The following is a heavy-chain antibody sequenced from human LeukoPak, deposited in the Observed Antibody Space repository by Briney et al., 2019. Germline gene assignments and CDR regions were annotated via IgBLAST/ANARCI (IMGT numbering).Heavy chain of an antibody. D-gene: IGHD3-10*01. J-gene: IGHJ4*02. V-gene: IGHV4-59*13. Sequence: SETLSLTCTVSGGSISSYYWSWIRQPPGKGLEWIGYIYYSVSTNYNPSLKSRVTISVDTSKDQFSLKLSSVTAADTAVYYCAARYGSGSYYRWGRGTLVTVSS. CDR1: GGSISSYY. CDR3: AARYGSGSYYR. CDR2: IYYSVST.